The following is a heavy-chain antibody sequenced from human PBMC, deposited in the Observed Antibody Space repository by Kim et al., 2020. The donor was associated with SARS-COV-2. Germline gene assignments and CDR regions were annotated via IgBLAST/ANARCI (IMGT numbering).Heavy chain of an antibody. CDR3: ARAGVMVPAAIQLFVRRVGNWYFDL. Sequence: SETLSLTCAVYGGSFSGYYWSWIRQPPGKGLEWIGEINHSGSTNYNPSLKSRVTISVDTSKNQFSLKLCSVTAADTAVYYCARAGVMVPAAIQLFVRRVGNWYFDLWGRGTLVTVSS. CDR2: INHSGST. J-gene: IGHJ2*01. CDR1: GGSFSGYY. V-gene: IGHV4-34*01. D-gene: IGHD2-2*02.